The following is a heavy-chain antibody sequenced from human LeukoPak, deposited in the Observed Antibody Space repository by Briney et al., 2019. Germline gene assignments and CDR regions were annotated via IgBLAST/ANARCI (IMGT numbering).Heavy chain of an antibody. V-gene: IGHV4-30-2*01. J-gene: IGHJ4*02. D-gene: IGHD3-22*01. CDR1: GGSISSGGYS. CDR3: ARVTYYYDSSGYPRLVYFDY. CDR2: IYHSGST. Sequence: SETLSLTCTVSGGSISSGGYSWSWIRQPPGKGLEWIGYIYHSGSTYYNPSLKSRVTISVDRSKNQFSLKLSSVTAADTAVYYCARVTYYYDSSGYPRLVYFDYWGQGTLVTVSS.